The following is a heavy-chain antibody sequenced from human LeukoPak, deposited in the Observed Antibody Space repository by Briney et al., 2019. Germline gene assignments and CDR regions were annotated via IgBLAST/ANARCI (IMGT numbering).Heavy chain of an antibody. CDR2: ISGTDTNT. CDR3: AKDSCSSTSCAFDY. V-gene: IGHV3-23*01. Sequence: GGSLRLSCAASGFTFSNYAMYWVRQAPGKGLEWVSAISGTDTNTYYADSVKGRFTISRDNSKNTLYLQMNSLRAEDTAVYYCAKDSCSSTSCAFDYWGQGTLVTVSS. CDR1: GFTFSNYA. J-gene: IGHJ4*02. D-gene: IGHD2-2*01.